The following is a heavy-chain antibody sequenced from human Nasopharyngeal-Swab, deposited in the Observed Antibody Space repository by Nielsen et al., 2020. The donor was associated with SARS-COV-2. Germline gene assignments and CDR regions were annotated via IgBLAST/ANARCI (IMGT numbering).Heavy chain of an antibody. CDR3: ARALDSSGYYPGY. D-gene: IGHD3-22*01. CDR2: MNPNSGNT. Sequence: ASVKVSCKASGNTFTSYDINWVRQATGQGLEWMGWMNPNSGNTGYAQKFQGRVTMTRNTSISTAYMELSSLRSEDTAVYYCARALDSSGYYPGYWGQGTLVTVSS. CDR1: GNTFTSYD. J-gene: IGHJ4*02. V-gene: IGHV1-8*01.